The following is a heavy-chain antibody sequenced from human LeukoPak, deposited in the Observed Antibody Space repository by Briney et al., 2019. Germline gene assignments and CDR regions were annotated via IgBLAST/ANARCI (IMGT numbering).Heavy chain of an antibody. J-gene: IGHJ3*02. CDR1: GGSITDSAYY. Sequence: SETLSLACTVSGGSITDSAYYWGWVRQPPGKGLEWIGSIHYSGSTYHNPSLKSRVTISMDTSKNQFSLKMRSVTAADTAVYYCARPTIVMKAFDIWGQGTMVTVSS. CDR3: ARPTIVMKAFDI. D-gene: IGHD3-22*01. CDR2: IHYSGST. V-gene: IGHV4-39*07.